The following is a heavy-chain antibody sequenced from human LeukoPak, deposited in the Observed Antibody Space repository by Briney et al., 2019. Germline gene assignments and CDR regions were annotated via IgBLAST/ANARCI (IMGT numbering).Heavy chain of an antibody. CDR3: TRGPLAVAGSPLFY. CDR2: ISAYNGNT. D-gene: IGHD6-13*01. CDR1: GYTFTSYG. Sequence: ASVKVSCNASGYTFTSYGITWVRQAPGQGLEWMGWISAYNGNTKYVQKLQGRVTMTTDTSTSTAYMELRSLRSDDTAVYYCTRGPLAVAGSPLFYWGQGTLVTVSS. V-gene: IGHV1-18*01. J-gene: IGHJ4*02.